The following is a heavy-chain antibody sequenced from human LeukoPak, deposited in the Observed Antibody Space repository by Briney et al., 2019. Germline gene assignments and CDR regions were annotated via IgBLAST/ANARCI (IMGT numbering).Heavy chain of an antibody. V-gene: IGHV3-11*01. D-gene: IGHD5-24*01. Sequence: PGGSLRLSCAASGFTFSDYYMSWIRQAQGKGLEWVSYISSSGSTIYYADSVKGRFTISRDNAKNSLYLQMNSLRAEDTAVYYCARATVEMATVYFDYWGQGTLVTVSS. CDR3: ARATVEMATVYFDY. J-gene: IGHJ4*02. CDR2: ISSSGSTI. CDR1: GFTFSDYY.